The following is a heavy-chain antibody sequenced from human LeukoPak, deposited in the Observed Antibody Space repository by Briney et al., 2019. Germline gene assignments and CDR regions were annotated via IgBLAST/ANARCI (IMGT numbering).Heavy chain of an antibody. CDR2: IYYSGST. Sequence: SETLSLTCTVSGGSISSSSYYWGWIRQPPGKGLEWIGSIYYSGSTYYNPSLKSRVTISVDTSKNQFSLKLSSVTAADTAVYYCVRGGSSSWPYYYYYMDVWGKGTTVTVSS. CDR1: GGSISSSSYY. J-gene: IGHJ6*03. D-gene: IGHD6-13*01. CDR3: VRGGSSSWPYYYYYMDV. V-gene: IGHV4-39*07.